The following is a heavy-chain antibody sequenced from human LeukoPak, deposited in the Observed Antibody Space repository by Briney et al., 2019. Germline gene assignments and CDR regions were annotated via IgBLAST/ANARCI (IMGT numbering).Heavy chain of an antibody. CDR1: GFTFSSYG. D-gene: IGHD3-9*01. Sequence: GGSLRLSCAASGFTFSSYGMHWVRQAPGKGLEWVAFIRYDGSNKYYADSVKGRFTISRDNSKNTLYLQMNSLRAEDTAVYYCARDLKPGLRYFGWFAAGYWGQGTLVTVSS. J-gene: IGHJ4*02. V-gene: IGHV3-30*02. CDR3: ARDLKPGLRYFGWFAAGY. CDR2: IRYDGSNK.